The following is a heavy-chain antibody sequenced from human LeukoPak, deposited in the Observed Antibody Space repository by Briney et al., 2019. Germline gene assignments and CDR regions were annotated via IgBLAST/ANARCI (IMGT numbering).Heavy chain of an antibody. CDR3: ARVNIAAAGIPHYFDY. D-gene: IGHD6-13*01. Sequence: ASETLSLTCTVSGGSISSGGYYWSWIRQHPGKGLEWIGYIYYSGSTYYNPSLKSRVTISVDTSKNQFSLKLSSVTAADTAVYYCARVNIAAAGIPHYFDYWGQGTLVTVSS. CDR2: IYYSGST. J-gene: IGHJ4*02. V-gene: IGHV4-31*03. CDR1: GGSISSGGYY.